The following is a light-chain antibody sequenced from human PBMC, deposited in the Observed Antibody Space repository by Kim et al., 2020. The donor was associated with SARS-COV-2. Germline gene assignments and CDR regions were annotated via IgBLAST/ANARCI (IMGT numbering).Light chain of an antibody. V-gene: IGLV3-19*01. J-gene: IGLJ2*01. CDR3: KSRDTGHFVI. CDR1: SLRKYY. Sequence: SSELTQDPAVSVALGQTVRITCQGDSLRKYYATWYQQKPGQAPVLLISGKNNRPSGIPDRFSGSSSGNTASLTIAGAQAEDEADYYCKSRDTGHFVIFGGGTQLTVL. CDR2: GKN.